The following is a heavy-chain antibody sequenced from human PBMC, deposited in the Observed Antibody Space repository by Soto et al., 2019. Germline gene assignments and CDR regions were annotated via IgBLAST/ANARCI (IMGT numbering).Heavy chain of an antibody. CDR2: IDPSDSYT. CDR1: GYSFTSYW. J-gene: IGHJ4*02. D-gene: IGHD6-19*01. Sequence: GESLKISWKGSGYSFTSYWISWVRQMPVKGLEWMGRIDPSDSYTNYSPSFQGHVTISVDKSISTAYLQWSSLKASDTAMYYCARRKASPGSEIDYWGQGTLVTLSS. CDR3: ARRKASPGSEIDY. V-gene: IGHV5-10-1*01.